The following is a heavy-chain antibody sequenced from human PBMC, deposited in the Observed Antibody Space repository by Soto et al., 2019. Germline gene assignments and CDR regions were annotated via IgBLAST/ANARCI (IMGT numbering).Heavy chain of an antibody. CDR1: GFTFNNYA. J-gene: IGHJ4*02. D-gene: IGHD3-10*01. CDR2: ISYDGSNK. Sequence: QVQLVESGGGVVQPGRSLRVSCAASGFTFNNYAMHWVRQAPGKGLEWVAIISYDGSNKYYADSVKGRFTISRDNSKNTLYLQMNSLRADDTAVYYCARGKLLLWFGGFSSDYWGQGTLVTASS. V-gene: IGHV3-30-3*01. CDR3: ARGKLLLWFGGFSSDY.